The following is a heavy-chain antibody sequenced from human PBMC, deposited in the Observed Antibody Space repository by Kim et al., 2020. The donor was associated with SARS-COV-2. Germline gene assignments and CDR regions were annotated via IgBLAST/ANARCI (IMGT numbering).Heavy chain of an antibody. J-gene: IGHJ3*02. V-gene: IGHV4-39*01. D-gene: IGHD2-8*01. CDR3: ARQRANGDAFDI. Sequence: YYNPSLKSRVTISVDTSKNQFSLKLSSVTAADTAVFYCARQRANGDAFDIWGQGTMVTVSS.